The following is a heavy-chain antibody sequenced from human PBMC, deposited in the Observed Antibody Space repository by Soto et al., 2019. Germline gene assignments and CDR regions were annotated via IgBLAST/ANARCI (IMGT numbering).Heavy chain of an antibody. CDR3: ARSHLIVANYYYSGMDV. J-gene: IGHJ6*02. V-gene: IGHV4-59*01. CDR1: GVSISSYY. D-gene: IGHD2-8*01. Sequence: PSETLSLTCTVSGVSISSYYWSWIRQPPGKGLERIGYIYYSGSTNYNPSLKSRVTISVDTSKMQFSLKLSSVTAADTAVYYCARSHLIVANYYYSGMDVWGQGTTVTVSS. CDR2: IYYSGST.